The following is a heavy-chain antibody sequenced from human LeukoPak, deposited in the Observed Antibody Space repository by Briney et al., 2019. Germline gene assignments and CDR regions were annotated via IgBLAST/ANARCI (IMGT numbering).Heavy chain of an antibody. D-gene: IGHD3-22*01. CDR3: ARELSRGREGITMIEWSFFDY. CDR2: LYSGGTA. Sequence: PGGSLRLSCVASGFIVSSNYMNWVRQAPGKGLEWISILYSGGTAFYADSVKGRFTISRDNSKNTLYLQMNTLRAEDTAVYYCARELSRGREGITMIEWSFFDYWGQGTLVTVSS. CDR1: GFIVSSNY. V-gene: IGHV3-53*05. J-gene: IGHJ4*02.